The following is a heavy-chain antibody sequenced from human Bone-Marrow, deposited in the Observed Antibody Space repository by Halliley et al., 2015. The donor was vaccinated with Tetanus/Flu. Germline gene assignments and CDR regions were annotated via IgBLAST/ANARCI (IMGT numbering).Heavy chain of an antibody. J-gene: IGHJ6*02. D-gene: IGHD6-19*01. V-gene: IGHV3-48*03. CDR2: IMSGASSA. CDR3: ARERGYSSGRGMDV. Sequence: VQSGGSLRISCTATGFTLSSSEINWVRQAPGKGLVWVSYIMSGASSADYGDSVKGRFTISRDDAKNSLYLHLNSLRVEDTAVYYCARERGYSSGRGMDVWGQGITVTVSS. CDR1: GFTLSSSE.